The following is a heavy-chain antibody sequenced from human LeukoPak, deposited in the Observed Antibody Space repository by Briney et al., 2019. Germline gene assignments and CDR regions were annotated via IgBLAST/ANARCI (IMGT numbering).Heavy chain of an antibody. D-gene: IGHD5-12*01. V-gene: IGHV1-2*02. CDR1: GYSFSGYY. J-gene: IGHJ5*02. CDR3: ARGLGGHSGYGDWFDP. Sequence: ASVKVSCKASGYSFSGYYMHWVRQAPGQGLEWMGWSNPNSGGTKYAQNFQGRVSMTSDTSISTAYMQLRRLRSDDTAVYYCARGLGGHSGYGDWFDPWGQGTLVTVSS. CDR2: SNPNSGGT.